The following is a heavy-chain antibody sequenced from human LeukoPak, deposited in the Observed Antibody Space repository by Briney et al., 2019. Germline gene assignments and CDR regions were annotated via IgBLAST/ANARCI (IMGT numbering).Heavy chain of an antibody. J-gene: IGHJ5*02. CDR2: INPSGGRT. CDR3: ARDSSITIFGVLIMGNWFDP. CDR1: GYTFTRYY. V-gene: IGHV1-46*01. Sequence: ASVKVSCKASGYTFTRYYMHWVRQAPGQGLEWMGIINPSGGRTSYAQKFQGRVTMTRDTSTSTVYMELSSLRSEDTDVYYCARDSSITIFGVLIMGNWFDPWGQGTLVTVSS. D-gene: IGHD3-3*01.